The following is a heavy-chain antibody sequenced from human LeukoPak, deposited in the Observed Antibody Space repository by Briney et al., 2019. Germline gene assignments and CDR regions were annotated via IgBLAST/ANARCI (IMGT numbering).Heavy chain of an antibody. CDR3: ARVMGSPTGTTDY. D-gene: IGHD1-7*01. CDR2: INPNSGGT. Sequence: ASVKISCKASGYTFTGYYMHWVRQAPGQGLEWMGWINPNSGGTNYAQKFQGRVTMTRDTSISTAYVELSRLRSDDTAVYYCARVMGSPTGTTDYWGQGTLVTVSS. CDR1: GYTFTGYY. V-gene: IGHV1-2*02. J-gene: IGHJ4*02.